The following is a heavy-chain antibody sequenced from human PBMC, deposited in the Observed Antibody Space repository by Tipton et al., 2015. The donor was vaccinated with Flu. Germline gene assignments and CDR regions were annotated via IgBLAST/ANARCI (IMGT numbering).Heavy chain of an antibody. J-gene: IGHJ4*02. D-gene: IGHD3-10*02. CDR3: ARHTGDSVRGVIDY. CDR1: GDSIGSRYC. Sequence: TLSLTCSVSGDSIGSRYCWGWIRQPPGKGLEWIGNICQTGSTYYNPSLKSRVTISVARSKNQFSLRLSSVTAADTAVYYCARHTGDSVRGVIDYWGQGTLVTVSS. V-gene: IGHV4-38-2*01. CDR2: ICQTGST.